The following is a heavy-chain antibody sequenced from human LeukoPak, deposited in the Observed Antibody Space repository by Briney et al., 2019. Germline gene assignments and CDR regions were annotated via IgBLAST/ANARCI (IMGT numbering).Heavy chain of an antibody. CDR2: IRYDGSNT. D-gene: IGHD1-1*01. CDR3: AKGGNELPGPLIVYFDY. J-gene: IGHJ4*02. Sequence: GGSLRLSCAASGFSFSDYDIHWVRLAPGKGLEWVTFIRYDGSNTYAESVKGRFTISRDNSKNTVYLQMNSLAIEDTALYYCAKGGNELPGPLIVYFDYWGQGTLVTVSS. V-gene: IGHV3-30*02. CDR1: GFSFSDYD.